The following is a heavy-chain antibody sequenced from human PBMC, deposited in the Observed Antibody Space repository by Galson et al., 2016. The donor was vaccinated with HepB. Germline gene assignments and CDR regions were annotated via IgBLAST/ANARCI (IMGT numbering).Heavy chain of an antibody. Sequence: SLRLSCAASGFIFSSYGMTWVRQAPGKGLDVVSSISRRGDSTDYADSVKGRFTISRDNSNNTLSLKMNSLRVEDTAVYYCVQGSTAPAVWGRGTTVTVSS. J-gene: IGHJ6*04. CDR2: ISRRGDST. V-gene: IGHV3-23*01. D-gene: IGHD1-26*01. CDR3: VQGSTAPAV. CDR1: GFIFSSYG.